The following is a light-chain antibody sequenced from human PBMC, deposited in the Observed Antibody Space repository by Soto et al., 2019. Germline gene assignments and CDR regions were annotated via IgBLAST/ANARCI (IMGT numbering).Light chain of an antibody. CDR1: QSVSSSY. CDR3: EDYGSSPA. Sequence: EIVLTQAPGTLSLSPGERATLSCRASQSVSSSYLAWYQQTPGQAPRLLIYGASSRATGIPHRFSGSGSGIQLTLIISRLEPDDFAVYYGEDYGSSPAFGGGTKVEIK. V-gene: IGKV3-20*01. CDR2: GAS. J-gene: IGKJ4*01.